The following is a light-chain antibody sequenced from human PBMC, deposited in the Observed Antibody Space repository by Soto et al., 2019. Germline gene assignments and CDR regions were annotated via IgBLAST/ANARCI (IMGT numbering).Light chain of an antibody. Sequence: QSLPTQPPSVSAASGQRVIISCTGSSSNVGAGYAVQWYQQGPGTAPILLIFGNNNQPSGVPDRFSGSRSGTSASLAITGLQAEEEGDYYCQSYDSTLSDRYVFGTGTKVTV. J-gene: IGLJ1*01. CDR3: QSYDSTLSDRYV. V-gene: IGLV1-40*01. CDR1: SSNVGAGYA. CDR2: GNN.